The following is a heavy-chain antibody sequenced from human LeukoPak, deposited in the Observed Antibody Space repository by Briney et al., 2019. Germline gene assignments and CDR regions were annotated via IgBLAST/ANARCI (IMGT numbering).Heavy chain of an antibody. Sequence: ASVKVSCKASGYTFTGYYMHWVRQAPGQGLEWMGWINPNSGGTNYAQKFQGRVTMTRDTSISTAYMELSRLRSDDTAVYYCARDFSGASCYYYYGMDVWGRGTAVTVSS. CDR3: ARDFSGASCYYYYGMDV. D-gene: IGHD1-26*01. CDR1: GYTFTGYY. J-gene: IGHJ6*02. CDR2: INPNSGGT. V-gene: IGHV1-2*02.